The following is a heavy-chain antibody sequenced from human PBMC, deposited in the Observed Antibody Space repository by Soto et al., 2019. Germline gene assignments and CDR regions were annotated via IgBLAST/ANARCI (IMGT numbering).Heavy chain of an antibody. D-gene: IGHD3-10*01. V-gene: IGHV4-61*01. J-gene: IGHJ5*02. Sequence: QVQLQESGPGLVKPSETLSLTCTVSGGSVSSPTYYWSWIRQPPGKGLEWIGYMYYSGSTNYNPSLKSRVTTSLATANHQFSLKLSYVTAADTAVYYCAGGRVHVNNWFDPWGQGTLVTVSS. CDR1: GGSVSSPTYY. CDR2: MYYSGST. CDR3: AGGRVHVNNWFDP.